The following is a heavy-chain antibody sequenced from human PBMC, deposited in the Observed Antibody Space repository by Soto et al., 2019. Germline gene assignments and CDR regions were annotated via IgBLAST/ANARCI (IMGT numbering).Heavy chain of an antibody. J-gene: IGHJ6*02. V-gene: IGHV1-18*01. CDR1: GYTFSRYG. CDR3: AKNGQPPYYYYGMDV. D-gene: IGHD2-8*01. CDR2: VSGYNGDT. Sequence: QGQLVQSGPEVKKPGASVKVSCKASGYTFSRYGISWVRQAPGQGLEWMGWVSGYNGDTKYAQKVQGRVTMTIDTPTHTAYMELRSLTSDDTAIYYCAKNGQPPYYYYGMDVWGQGTTVTVSS.